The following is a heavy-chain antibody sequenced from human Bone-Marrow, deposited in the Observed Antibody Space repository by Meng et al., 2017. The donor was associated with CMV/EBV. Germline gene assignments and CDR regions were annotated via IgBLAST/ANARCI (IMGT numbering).Heavy chain of an antibody. V-gene: IGHV3-7*04. CDR1: GFTFSSYW. J-gene: IGHJ4*02. CDR2: IKQDGSEK. Sequence: SGFTFSSYWMSWVRQAPGKGLEWVARIKQDGSEKYYVDSVKGRFTISRDNAKNSLYLQMNSLRAEDTAVYYCARDLGYYYDSSGYSDYWGQGTLVTVSS. D-gene: IGHD3-22*01. CDR3: ARDLGYYYDSSGYSDY.